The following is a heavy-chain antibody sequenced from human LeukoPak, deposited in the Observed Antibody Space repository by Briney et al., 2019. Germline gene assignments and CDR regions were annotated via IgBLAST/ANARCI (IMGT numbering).Heavy chain of an antibody. Sequence: PGRSLRLSCAASGFSFNTYWMSWVRQAPGKGLEWVANIKQDGGERYYVDSVKGRFTISRDNAKNSLYLQMNSLRAEDTAVYYCARDGYRYEYWGQGTLVTVSS. CDR1: GFSFNTYW. J-gene: IGHJ4*02. D-gene: IGHD5-18*01. V-gene: IGHV3-7*05. CDR2: IKQDGGER. CDR3: ARDGYRYEY.